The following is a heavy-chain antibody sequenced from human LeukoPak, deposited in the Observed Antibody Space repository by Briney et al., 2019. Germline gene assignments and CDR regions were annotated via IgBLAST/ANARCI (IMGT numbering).Heavy chain of an antibody. J-gene: IGHJ5*02. Sequence: SETLSLTCTVSGGSISSYYWSWIRQPPGKGLQWIGEINHSGSTNYNPSLKRRVTISVDTSKNQFSLKLSSVTAADTAVYYCARSSGVLWFGQNWFDPWGQGTLVTVSS. CDR1: GGSISSYY. CDR3: ARSSGVLWFGQNWFDP. D-gene: IGHD3-10*01. V-gene: IGHV4-34*01. CDR2: INHSGST.